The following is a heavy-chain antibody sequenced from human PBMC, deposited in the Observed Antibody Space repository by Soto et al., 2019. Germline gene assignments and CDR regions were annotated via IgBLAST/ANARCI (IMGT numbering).Heavy chain of an antibody. V-gene: IGHV1-69*06. D-gene: IGHD2-2*01. Sequence: ASVKVSWKASGGTFSSYAISWVRQAPGQGLEWMGGIIPIFGTANYAQKLQGRVTITADKSTSTAYMELSSLRSEDTAVYYCARRRPGYCSSTSCAYFDYWGQGTLVTVS. CDR1: GGTFSSYA. CDR2: IIPIFGTA. CDR3: ARRRPGYCSSTSCAYFDY. J-gene: IGHJ4*02.